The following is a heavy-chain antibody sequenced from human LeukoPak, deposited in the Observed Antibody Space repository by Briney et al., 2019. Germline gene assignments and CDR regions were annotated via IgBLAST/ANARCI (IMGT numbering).Heavy chain of an antibody. CDR1: GGSFSGYY. CDR3: ARDHTTCLAFDI. D-gene: IGHD3-16*01. V-gene: IGHV4-34*01. Sequence: SETLSLTCAVYGGSFSGYYWSWIRQPPGKGLEWIGEINHSGSTNYNPSLKSRVTISVDTSKNQFSLKLSSVTAADTAVYYCARDHTTCLAFDIWGQGTMVTVSS. CDR2: INHSGST. J-gene: IGHJ3*02.